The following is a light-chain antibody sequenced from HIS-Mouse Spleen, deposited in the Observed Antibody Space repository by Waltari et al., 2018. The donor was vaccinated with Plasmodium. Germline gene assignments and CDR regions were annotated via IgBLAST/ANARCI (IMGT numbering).Light chain of an antibody. Sequence: DIQMTQSPSSLSASVGDRVTITCRASQSISSYLNWYQQKPGKAPKLLIYAASSLQSGGPSRFSGSGSGTEFTLTISSLQPEDVATYYCQQSYSTWTFGQGTKVEIK. CDR3: QQSYSTWT. CDR2: AAS. CDR1: QSISSY. J-gene: IGKJ1*01. V-gene: IGKV1-39*01.